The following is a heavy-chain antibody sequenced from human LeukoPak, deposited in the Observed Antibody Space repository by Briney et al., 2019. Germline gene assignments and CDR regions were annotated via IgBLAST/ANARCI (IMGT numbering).Heavy chain of an antibody. Sequence: GASVKVSCKASGGTFSSYAISWVRQAPGQGLEWMGGIIPIFGTANYAQKLQGRVTITADESTSTAYMELSSLRSEDTAVYYCAAWARYCSSTSCYEGGWFDPWGQGTLVTVSS. V-gene: IGHV1-69*13. CDR3: AAWARYCSSTSCYEGGWFDP. J-gene: IGHJ5*02. CDR1: GGTFSSYA. CDR2: IIPIFGTA. D-gene: IGHD2-2*01.